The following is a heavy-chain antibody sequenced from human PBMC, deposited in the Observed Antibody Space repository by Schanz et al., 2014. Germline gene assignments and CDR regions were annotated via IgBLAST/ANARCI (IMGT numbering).Heavy chain of an antibody. V-gene: IGHV1-69*09. CDR3: ARLGTGMALAGSVIDSYYYYMDV. Sequence: QVQLVQSGAEVKKPGASVKVSCKASGYTFTSDSMHWVRQAPGQGLEWMGRIIPILGIANYAQKFRGTVTITADRSRSTAYMEVSSLRSDDTAVYYCARLGTGMALAGSVIDSYYYYMDVWGEGTTVTVSS. CDR1: GYTFTSDS. CDR2: IIPILGIA. J-gene: IGHJ6*03. D-gene: IGHD6-19*01.